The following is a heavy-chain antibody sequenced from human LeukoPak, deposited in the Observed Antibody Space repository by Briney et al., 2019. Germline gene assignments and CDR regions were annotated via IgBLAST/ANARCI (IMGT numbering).Heavy chain of an antibody. V-gene: IGHV3-23*01. J-gene: IGHJ4*02. CDR1: GFTFGSYA. CDR3: VRGRHYFDY. CDR2: IVGSGYST. Sequence: PGGSLRLSCAASGFTFGSYAMTWVRQAPGKGLDWVSAIVGSGYSTYYAASVKGRFTISRDNSKNTVYLRMDSLRAEDTAAYFCVRGRHYFDYWGQGALVTVSS. D-gene: IGHD5-24*01.